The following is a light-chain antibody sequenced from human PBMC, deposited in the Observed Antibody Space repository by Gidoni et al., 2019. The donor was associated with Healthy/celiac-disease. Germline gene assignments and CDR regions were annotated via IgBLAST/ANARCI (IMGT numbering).Light chain of an antibody. Sequence: EIVLTQSPATLSLSPGERATLACRASQSVSSYFAWYQQKPGQAPRLLIYNASNRATGIQARFSGSGSGTDFTLTISSLDSEDFAVYYCQQRSNRFTFGPGTKVDIK. V-gene: IGKV3-11*01. J-gene: IGKJ3*01. CDR3: QQRSNRFT. CDR2: NAS. CDR1: QSVSSY.